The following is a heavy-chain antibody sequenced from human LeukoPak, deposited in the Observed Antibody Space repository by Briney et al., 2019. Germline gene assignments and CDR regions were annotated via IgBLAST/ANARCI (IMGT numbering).Heavy chain of an antibody. CDR2: IYYSGST. D-gene: IGHD1-26*01. J-gene: IGHJ4*02. Sequence: PSETLSLTCTVSGGSISSSSYYWGWIRQPPGKGLEWIGSIYYSGSTYYNPSLKSRVTISVDTSKNQFSLKLSSVTAADTAVYYCARGGSGSYSAFDYWGQGTLVTVSS. V-gene: IGHV4-39*07. CDR3: ARGGSGSYSAFDY. CDR1: GGSISSSSYY.